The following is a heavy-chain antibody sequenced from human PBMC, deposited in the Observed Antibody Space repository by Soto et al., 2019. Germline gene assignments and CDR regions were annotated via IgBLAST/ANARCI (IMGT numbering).Heavy chain of an antibody. D-gene: IGHD3-9*01. V-gene: IGHV1-8*01. CDR3: ARGTANDIDIDY. CDR1: GYTFTSYD. J-gene: IGHJ4*02. Sequence: WASVKVSCKASGYTFTSYDINWVRQATGQGLEWMGWMNPNSGNTGYAQKFQGRVTMTRNTSISTAYMELSSLRSEDTAVYYCARGTANDIDIDYWGQGTLVTVSS. CDR2: MNPNSGNT.